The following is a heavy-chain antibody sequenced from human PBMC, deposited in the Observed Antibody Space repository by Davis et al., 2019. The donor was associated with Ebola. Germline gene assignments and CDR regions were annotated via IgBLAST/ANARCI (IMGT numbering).Heavy chain of an antibody. J-gene: IGHJ5*02. CDR2: IFYSGNT. D-gene: IGHD6-6*01. CDR1: GGSISSSSYY. V-gene: IGHV4-39*01. CDR3: ARRIAARPDCFDP. Sequence: MPSETLSLTCTVSGGSISSSSYYWGWIRQPPGQGREWIGSIFYSGNTYYNPSLKSRVTMSVDTPKNQFSLRLSSVTAADTAVYYCARRIAARPDCFDPWGQGTLVTVSS.